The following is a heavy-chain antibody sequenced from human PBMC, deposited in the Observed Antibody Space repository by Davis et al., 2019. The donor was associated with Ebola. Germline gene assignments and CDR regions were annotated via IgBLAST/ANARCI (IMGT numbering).Heavy chain of an antibody. D-gene: IGHD4-11*01. CDR2: IYKNENT. CDR1: GDSISSGDYY. V-gene: IGHV4-30-4*01. J-gene: IGHJ6*03. CDR3: ARETVTSSRNYYYYMDV. Sequence: LRLSCTVYGDSISSGDYYWTWIRQPPGKSLEWIGYIYKNENTHYNPSLKSRIIISVDTSTNQFSLNLRSVTAADTAVYFCARETVTSSRNYYYYMDVCGKGTTVTVSS.